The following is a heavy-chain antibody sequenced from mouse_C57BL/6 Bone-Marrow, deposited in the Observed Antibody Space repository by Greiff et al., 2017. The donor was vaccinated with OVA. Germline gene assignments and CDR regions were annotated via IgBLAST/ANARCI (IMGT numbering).Heavy chain of an antibody. CDR3: ARNRTTGPYAMDY. Sequence: QVQLKESGPGLVQPSQSLSITCTVSGFSLTSYGVHWVRQSPGKGLEWLGVIWSGGSTDYNAAFISRLSISKDNSKSQVFFKMNSLQADDTAIYYCARNRTTGPYAMDYWGQGTSVTVSS. CDR1: GFSLTSYG. D-gene: IGHD1-1*01. J-gene: IGHJ4*01. V-gene: IGHV2-2*01. CDR2: IWSGGST.